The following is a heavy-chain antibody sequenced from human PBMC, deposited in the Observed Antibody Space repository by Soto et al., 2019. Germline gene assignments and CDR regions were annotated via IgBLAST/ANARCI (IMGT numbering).Heavy chain of an antibody. J-gene: IGHJ4*02. V-gene: IGHV3-73*01. D-gene: IGHD4-17*01. CDR1: GFTFSGSA. Sequence: EVQLVESGGGLVQPGGSLKLSCAVSGFTFSGSAMHWVRQASGKGLEWVGRIRSKSNSYATAYAASVKGRFTISKDDSKNTEYLQMNSLKTEDTAVYYCTRGYGDYVRDYWGQGTLVTVSS. CDR3: TRGYGDYVRDY. CDR2: IRSKSNSYAT.